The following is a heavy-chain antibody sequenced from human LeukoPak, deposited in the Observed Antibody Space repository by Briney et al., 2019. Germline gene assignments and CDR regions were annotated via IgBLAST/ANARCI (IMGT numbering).Heavy chain of an antibody. D-gene: IGHD6-13*01. CDR3: ARSPIAAAGTPY. V-gene: IGHV4-39*01. J-gene: IGHJ4*02. CDR2: IYYSGST. Sequence: PSETLSLTCTVSGGSISSSSYYWGWIRQPPGKGLEWIGSIYYSGSTYYSPSLKSRVTISVDTSKNQFSLKLSSVTAADTAVYYCARSPIAAAGTPYWGQGTLVTVSS. CDR1: GGSISSSSYY.